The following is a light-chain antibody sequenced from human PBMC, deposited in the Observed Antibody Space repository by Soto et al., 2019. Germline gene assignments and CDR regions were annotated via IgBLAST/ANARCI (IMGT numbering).Light chain of an antibody. Sequence: QSALTQPASVSGSPGQSITISCTGTSSDVGTSNFVSWYQQCPGKTPKLMIYEGSKRPSGVSNRFSGSKSGNTASLTISGLQADDEADYYCCSYTGSSTHVIFGGGTKLTVL. V-gene: IGLV2-23*01. J-gene: IGLJ2*01. CDR3: CSYTGSSTHVI. CDR1: SSDVGTSNF. CDR2: EGS.